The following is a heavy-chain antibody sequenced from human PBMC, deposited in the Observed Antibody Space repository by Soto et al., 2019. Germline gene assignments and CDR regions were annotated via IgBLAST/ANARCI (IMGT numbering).Heavy chain of an antibody. Sequence: PGGSLRLSCAASGFTFSSYAMSWVRQAPGKGLEWVSAISGSGGSTYYADSVKGRFTVSRDNAKSSLYLQMSSLKADDTAVYYCAKDYCSGSTCQGYDPWGQGTLVTVSS. J-gene: IGHJ5*02. CDR2: ISGSGGST. D-gene: IGHD2-2*01. V-gene: IGHV3-23*01. CDR3: AKDYCSGSTCQGYDP. CDR1: GFTFSSYA.